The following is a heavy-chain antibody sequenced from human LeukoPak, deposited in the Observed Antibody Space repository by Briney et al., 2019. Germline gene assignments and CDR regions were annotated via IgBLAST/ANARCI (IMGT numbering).Heavy chain of an antibody. CDR3: AKDYRSYYYYGMDV. CDR1: GFTFDDYA. J-gene: IGHJ6*01. CDR2: ISWNSGTI. Sequence: PGGSLRLSCAASGFTFDDYAMHWVRQAPGKGLEWLSGISWNSGTIGYADSVKGRFTISRDNAKNSLYLQMNSLRTADTALYYCAKDYRSYYYYGMDVWGQGTTVTVSS. D-gene: IGHD4-11*01. V-gene: IGHV3-9*01.